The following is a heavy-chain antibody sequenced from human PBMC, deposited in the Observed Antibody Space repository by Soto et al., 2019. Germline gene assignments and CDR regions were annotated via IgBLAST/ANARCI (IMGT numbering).Heavy chain of an antibody. CDR3: ARALGGGDWSYYYYYGMDV. Sequence: GASVKVSCKASGYTFTSYAMHWVRQAPGQRLEWMGWINAGNGNTKYSQKFQGRVTITRDTSASTAYMELSSLRSEDTAVYYCARALGGGDWSYYYYYGMDVWGQGTTVTVSS. D-gene: IGHD2-21*02. CDR2: INAGNGNT. J-gene: IGHJ6*02. CDR1: GYTFTSYA. V-gene: IGHV1-3*01.